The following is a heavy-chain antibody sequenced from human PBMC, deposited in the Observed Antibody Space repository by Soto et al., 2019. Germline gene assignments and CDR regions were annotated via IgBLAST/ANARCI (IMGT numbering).Heavy chain of an antibody. CDR2: IWYDGSNK. J-gene: IGHJ6*02. D-gene: IGHD2-15*01. V-gene: IGHV3-33*01. Sequence: QVQLVESGGGVVQPGRSLRLSCAASGFTFSSYGMHWVRQAPGKGLEWVAVIWYDGSNKYYADSVKGRFTISRDNSKNTLYLQMNSLRAEDTAVSYCARKGYCSGGSCYSNYYYGMDVWGQGTTVTVSS. CDR1: GFTFSSYG. CDR3: ARKGYCSGGSCYSNYYYGMDV.